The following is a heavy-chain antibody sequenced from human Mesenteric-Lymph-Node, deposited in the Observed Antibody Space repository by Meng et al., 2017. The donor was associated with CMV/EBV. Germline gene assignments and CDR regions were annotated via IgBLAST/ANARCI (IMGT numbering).Heavy chain of an antibody. D-gene: IGHD6-19*01. V-gene: IGHV2-5*02. CDR2: IYWDDEK. CDR3: AHRGIAVAGAQYFQH. Sequence: GFSLSTSGVGVGWIRQPTGKALEWLAVIYWDDEKRYSPSLKSRLTITKDTSKDQVVFTMSNMDPVDTGTYFCAHRGIAVAGAQYFQHWGQGTLVTVSS. J-gene: IGHJ1*01. CDR1: GFSLSTSGVG.